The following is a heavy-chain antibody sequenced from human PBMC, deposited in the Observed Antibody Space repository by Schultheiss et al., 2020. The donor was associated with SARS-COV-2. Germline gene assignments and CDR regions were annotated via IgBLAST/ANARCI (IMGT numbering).Heavy chain of an antibody. CDR2: IYFTGIT. D-gene: IGHD3-10*01. CDR3: ARAARVEQLFSVRGGHLDY. Sequence: ETLSLTCTVSGGSVSSGSYYWSWIRQPPGKGLDPIGNIYFTGITKYSPSLKSRITISVDTSKKQFSLRLGSVTAADTAVYYCARAARVEQLFSVRGGHLDYWGRGTQVTVSS. CDR1: GGSVSSGSYY. V-gene: IGHV4-61*01. J-gene: IGHJ4*02.